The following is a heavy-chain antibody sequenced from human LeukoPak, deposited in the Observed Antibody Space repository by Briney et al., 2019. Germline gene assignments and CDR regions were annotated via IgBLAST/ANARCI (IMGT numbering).Heavy chain of an antibody. CDR3: ARVEVGAANRQWYGMDV. Sequence: SETLSLTCTIYGGSISSYYWSWIRQPPGKGLEWIGYVDYRGNTNYNPSLKSRVTISIDTSKSLFSLKLNSVTAADTAVYYCARVEVGAANRQWYGMDVWGQGTTVTVSS. J-gene: IGHJ6*02. CDR1: GGSISSYY. D-gene: IGHD2-15*01. V-gene: IGHV4-59*01. CDR2: VDYRGNT.